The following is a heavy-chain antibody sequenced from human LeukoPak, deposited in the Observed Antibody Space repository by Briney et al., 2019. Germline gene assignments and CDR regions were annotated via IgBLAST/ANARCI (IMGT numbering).Heavy chain of an antibody. J-gene: IGHJ4*02. V-gene: IGHV3-11*01. Sequence: KSGGSLRLSCAASGFTFSDYYMSWIRQAPGKGLEWVSYISSSGTTIYYADSVKGRFTISRDNAKNSLYLQMNSLRAEDTAVYYCARRRDSGSLQHFDYWGQGTLVTVSS. CDR3: ARRRDSGSLQHFDY. CDR1: GFTFSDYY. CDR2: ISSSGTTI. D-gene: IGHD1-26*01.